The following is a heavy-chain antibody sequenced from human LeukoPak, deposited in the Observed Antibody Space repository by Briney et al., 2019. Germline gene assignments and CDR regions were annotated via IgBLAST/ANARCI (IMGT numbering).Heavy chain of an antibody. D-gene: IGHD3-10*01. CDR2: INPNSGGT. CDR1: GYTFTSYA. J-gene: IGHJ4*02. Sequence: GASVKVSCKASGYTFTSYAMHWVRQAPGQRLEWMGWINPNSGGTNYAQKFQGRVTMTRDTSISTAYMELSRLRSDDTAVYYCARVRGVGSDSFDYWGQGTLVTVSS. V-gene: IGHV1-2*02. CDR3: ARVRGVGSDSFDY.